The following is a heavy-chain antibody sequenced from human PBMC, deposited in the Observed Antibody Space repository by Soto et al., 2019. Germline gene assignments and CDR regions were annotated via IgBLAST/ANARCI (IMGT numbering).Heavy chain of an antibody. CDR1: GFTFSDYY. D-gene: IGHD1-26*01. CDR3: VKDMLAYSSAWDPIDF. V-gene: IGHV3-11*06. CDR2: SSNSGTFS. Sequence: GGYLGLSCEGAGFTFSDYYISWIRQAPGKGREWISYSSNSGTFSRYADSVKGRCSISRDTSKNLPYLQMNSLRAEDPAVYYYVKDMLAYSSAWDPIDFWGQGTLGTLSS. J-gene: IGHJ4*03.